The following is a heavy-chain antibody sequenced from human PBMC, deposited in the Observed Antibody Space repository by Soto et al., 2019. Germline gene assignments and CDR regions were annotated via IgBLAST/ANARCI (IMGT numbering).Heavy chain of an antibody. CDR3: ARDTATYYDFWSGYHHYGMDV. D-gene: IGHD3-3*01. CDR2: INAGNGNT. CDR1: GYTFTSYA. Sequence: SVKVSCKASGYTFTSYAMHWVREAPVQRLEWMGWINAGNGNTKYSQKFQGRVTITRDTSASTAYMELSSLRSEDTAVYYCARDTATYYDFWSGYHHYGMDVWGQGTTVTVSS. J-gene: IGHJ6*02. V-gene: IGHV1-3*01.